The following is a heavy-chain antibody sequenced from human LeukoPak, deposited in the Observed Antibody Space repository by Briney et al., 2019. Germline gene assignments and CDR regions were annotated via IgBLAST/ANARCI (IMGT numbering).Heavy chain of an antibody. V-gene: IGHV1-8*01. J-gene: IGHJ4*02. CDR1: GYTFTSYG. CDR2: MNPNSGNT. D-gene: IGHD6-13*01. Sequence: GASVKVSCKASGYTFTSYGINWVRQATGQGLEWMGWMNPNSGNTGYAQKFQGRVTITADESTSTAYMELSSLRSEDTAVYYCARDVRAAAGTLRVFDYWGQGTLVTVSS. CDR3: ARDVRAAAGTLRVFDY.